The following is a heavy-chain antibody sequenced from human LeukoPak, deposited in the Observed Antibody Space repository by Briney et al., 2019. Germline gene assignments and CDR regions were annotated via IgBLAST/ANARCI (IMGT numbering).Heavy chain of an antibody. Sequence: SETLSLTCTVSGGSISSSYWSWIRQPSGKGLEWIGYIYYSGITSYNPSLKSRVTISVDTSKNQFSLKLSSVTAADTAVHYCARLNPYYYSYGMDVWGQGTTVTVSS. J-gene: IGHJ6*02. CDR2: IYYSGIT. D-gene: IGHD1-14*01. V-gene: IGHV4-59*08. CDR3: ARLNPYYYSYGMDV. CDR1: GGSISSSY.